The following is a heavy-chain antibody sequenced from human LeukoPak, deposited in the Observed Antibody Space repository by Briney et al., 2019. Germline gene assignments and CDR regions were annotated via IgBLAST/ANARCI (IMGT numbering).Heavy chain of an antibody. CDR2: INPNRGGT. J-gene: IGHJ4*02. V-gene: IGHV1-2*02. CDR3: ARTWKYYDILTGYAIDY. Sequence: ASVKVSCKASGYTFTGYYMHWVRQAPGQGLEWMGWINPNRGGTNYAQKFQGRVTMTRDTSISTAYMELSRLRSDDTAVYYCARTWKYYDILTGYAIDYWGQGTLVTVSS. CDR1: GYTFTGYY. D-gene: IGHD3-9*01.